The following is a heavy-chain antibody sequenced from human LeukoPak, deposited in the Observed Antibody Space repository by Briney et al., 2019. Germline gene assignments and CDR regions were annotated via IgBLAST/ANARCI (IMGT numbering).Heavy chain of an antibody. CDR2: IYHSGST. Sequence: SETLSLTCTVSGYSISNSYYWGWIRQPPGKGLEWIGSIYHSGSTYYNPSLKSRVTISVDTSKNQFSLKLSSVTAADTAVYYCARVYRVDYYDSSGFDYWGQGTLVTVSS. D-gene: IGHD3-22*01. J-gene: IGHJ4*02. V-gene: IGHV4-38-2*02. CDR1: GYSISNSYY. CDR3: ARVYRVDYYDSSGFDY.